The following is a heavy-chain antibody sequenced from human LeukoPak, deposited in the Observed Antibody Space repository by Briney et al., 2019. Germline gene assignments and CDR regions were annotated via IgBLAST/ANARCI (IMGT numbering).Heavy chain of an antibody. D-gene: IGHD2/OR15-2a*01. CDR1: SGSTSTSNYY. V-gene: IGHV4-39*01. J-gene: IGHJ4*02. CDR3: ARPTSKLGSFDY. CDR2: INHSGST. Sequence: SETPSLTCTVSSGSTSTSNYYWGWIRQPPGKGLEWIGEINHSGSTNYNPSLKSRITISVDTSKNQFSLKMRSVTAADTAVYYCARPTSKLGSFDYWGQGTLVTVSS.